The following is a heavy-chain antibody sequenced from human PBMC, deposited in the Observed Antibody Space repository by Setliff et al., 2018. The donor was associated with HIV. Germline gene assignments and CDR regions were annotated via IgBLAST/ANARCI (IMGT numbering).Heavy chain of an antibody. D-gene: IGHD6-13*01. CDR1: GYAFSDYS. V-gene: IGHV1-2*06. J-gene: IGHJ4*02. CDR3: ARGVKGIATTGKYYFDY. CDR2: INPDSRGT. Sequence: ASVKVSCKTSGYAFSDYSIHWVRQAPGQGLEWVGRINPDSRGTNYAQTFQGRVTMTRDTSANTAYMELSRLRSDGTAVFYCARGVKGIATTGKYYFDYWGQGTLVTVSS.